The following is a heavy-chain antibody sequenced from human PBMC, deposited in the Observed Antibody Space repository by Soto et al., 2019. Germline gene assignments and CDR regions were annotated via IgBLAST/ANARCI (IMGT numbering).Heavy chain of an antibody. CDR3: AYRLGYRKNWFDP. Sequence: SETLSLACAVYGGSFSGYYWSWIRQPPGKGLEWIGEINHSGSTNYNPSLKSRVTISADTSKNQFSLKLSSVTAADTAVYYCAYRLGYRKNWFDPWGQGTLVTVSS. CDR2: INHSGST. CDR1: GGSFSGYY. D-gene: IGHD5-18*01. J-gene: IGHJ5*02. V-gene: IGHV4-34*01.